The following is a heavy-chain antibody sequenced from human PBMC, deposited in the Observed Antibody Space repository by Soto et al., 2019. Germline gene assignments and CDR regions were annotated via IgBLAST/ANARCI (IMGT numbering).Heavy chain of an antibody. J-gene: IGHJ6*03. CDR3: ARATGYYYYYMDV. CDR1: GFTVSSNY. V-gene: IGHV3-53*04. CDR2: IYSGGST. Sequence: EVQLVESGGGLVQPGGSLRLSCAASGFTVSSNYMSWVRQAPGKGLEWVSVIYSGGSTYYADSVKGRFTISRHNSKNTLYLQMNSLRAEDTAVYYCARATGYYYYYMDVWGKWTTVTVSS.